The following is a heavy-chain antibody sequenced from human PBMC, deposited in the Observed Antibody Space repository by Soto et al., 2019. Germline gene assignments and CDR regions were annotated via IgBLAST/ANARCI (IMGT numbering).Heavy chain of an antibody. V-gene: IGHV3-23*01. Sequence: PGGSLRLSCAASGFTFSSYAMSWVRQAPGKGLEWVSAISGSGGSTYYADSVKGRFTISRDNSKNTLYLQMNSLRAEDTAVYYCAKGGSGIDIVVVVAAVHDAFDIWGQGTMVTVSS. CDR1: GFTFSSYA. CDR3: AKGGSGIDIVVVVAAVHDAFDI. J-gene: IGHJ3*02. D-gene: IGHD2-15*01. CDR2: ISGSGGST.